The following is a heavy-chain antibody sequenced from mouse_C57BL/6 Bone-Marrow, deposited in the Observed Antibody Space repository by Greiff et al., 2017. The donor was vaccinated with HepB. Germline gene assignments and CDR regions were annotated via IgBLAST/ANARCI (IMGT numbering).Heavy chain of an antibody. J-gene: IGHJ2*01. CDR2: IYPGGGYT. V-gene: IGHV1-63*01. CDR1: GYTFTNYW. Sequence: QVQLKESGAELVRPGTSVKMSCKASGYTFTNYWIGWAKQRPGHGLEWIGDIYPGGGYTNYNEKFKGKATLTADKSSSTAYMQFSSLTSEDSAIYYWAREGSWDWYFDYWGQGTTLTVSS. CDR3: AREGSWDWYFDY. D-gene: IGHD4-1*01.